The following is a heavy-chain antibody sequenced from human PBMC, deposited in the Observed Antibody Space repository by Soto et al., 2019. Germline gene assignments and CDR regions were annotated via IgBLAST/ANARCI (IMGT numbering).Heavy chain of an antibody. D-gene: IGHD6-19*01. Sequence: SETLSLTCTVSGGSISNYYWSWIRQPAGKGLEWIGRFSTSGNTDYNPSLKSRVTMSLDTSKNQFSLKLRSVTAADTAVYYCARVGMVGTVLGSWFDPWGQGTQVTVSS. V-gene: IGHV4-4*07. CDR3: ARVGMVGTVLGSWFDP. CDR1: GGSISNYY. J-gene: IGHJ5*02. CDR2: FSTSGNT.